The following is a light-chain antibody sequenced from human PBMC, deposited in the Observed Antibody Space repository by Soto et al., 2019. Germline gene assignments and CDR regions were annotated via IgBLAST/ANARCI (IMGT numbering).Light chain of an antibody. CDR3: QQYGSSPPT. Sequence: EIVLTQSPGTLSLSPGERATLSCRASQSVSTNYLAWYQRKPGQAPRLLIYGASSRATDIPDRFSGSGSGTDFTLTITRLEPEDFAVYYCQQYGSSPPTFGKGHKVEIK. CDR1: QSVSTNY. V-gene: IGKV3-20*01. CDR2: GAS. J-gene: IGKJ1*01.